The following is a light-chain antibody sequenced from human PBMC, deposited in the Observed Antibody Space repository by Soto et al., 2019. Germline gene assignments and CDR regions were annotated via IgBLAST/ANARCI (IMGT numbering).Light chain of an antibody. CDR1: QTIRTT. Sequence: EIVMTQSPVTLSLSPGETANLSCRASQTIRTTLAWYQQKAGQDPRLLIYDASTRATGIPARFSGSGSGTEFTLTIISLQSEDFAVYYCQQYTNWVTFGGGTQVEIE. J-gene: IGKJ4*01. CDR2: DAS. V-gene: IGKV3-15*01. CDR3: QQYTNWVT.